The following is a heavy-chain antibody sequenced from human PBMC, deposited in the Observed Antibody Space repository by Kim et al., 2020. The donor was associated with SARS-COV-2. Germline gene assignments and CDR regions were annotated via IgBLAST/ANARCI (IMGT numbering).Heavy chain of an antibody. CDR2: IYYSGST. D-gene: IGHD1-20*01. CDR1: GGSISSYY. V-gene: IGHV4-59*13. CDR3: PRVRITGTTRGVDIWFDP. Sequence: SETLSLTCTVSGGSISSYYWSWIRQPPGKGLEWIGYIYYSGSTNYNPSLKSRVTISVDTSKNQFSLKLSSVTAADTAVYYCPRVRITGTTRGVDIWFDP. J-gene: IGHJ5*02.